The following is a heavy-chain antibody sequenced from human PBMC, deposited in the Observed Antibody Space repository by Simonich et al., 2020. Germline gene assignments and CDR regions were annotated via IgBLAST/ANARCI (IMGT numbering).Heavy chain of an antibody. D-gene: IGHD3-9*01. CDR2: FDPEDGET. CDR1: GYTLTELS. CDR3: ATGDILTGYYLTNAFDI. Sequence: QVQLVQSGAEVKKPGASVKVSCKVSGYTLTELSMHWVRQAPGKGLEWMGGFDPEDGETLNEQNFQGRVTMTEDTSTDTAYMELSSLRSEDTAVYYCATGDILTGYYLTNAFDIWGQGTMVTVSS. J-gene: IGHJ3*02. V-gene: IGHV1-24*01.